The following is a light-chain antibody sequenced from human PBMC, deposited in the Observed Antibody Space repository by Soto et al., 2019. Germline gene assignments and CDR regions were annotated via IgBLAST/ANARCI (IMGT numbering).Light chain of an antibody. V-gene: IGLV2-8*01. CDR1: SSDVGGYNY. Sequence: QSALTQPPSASGSPGQSVTISCTGTSSDVGGYNYVSWYQQHPGKAPKLMIYEVSKRPSGVPDRFSGSKSGNTASLTVSGRQAEDEADYYCRSYAGSNNYVFGTGTKVTVL. J-gene: IGLJ1*01. CDR2: EVS. CDR3: RSYAGSNNYV.